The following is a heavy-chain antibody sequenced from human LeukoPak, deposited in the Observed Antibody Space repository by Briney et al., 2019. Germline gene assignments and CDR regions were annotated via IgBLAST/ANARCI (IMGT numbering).Heavy chain of an antibody. Sequence: GGSLRLSCAASGFTFSSYNMNWVRQAPGKGLEWVSSISSSSSYIYYADSVKGRFTISRDNAKNSLYLQMNSLRAEDTAVYYCASDHRDTAMPFDYWGHGTLVTVSS. CDR3: ASDHRDTAMPFDY. J-gene: IGHJ4*01. CDR1: GFTFSSYN. D-gene: IGHD5-18*01. CDR2: ISSSSSYI. V-gene: IGHV3-21*01.